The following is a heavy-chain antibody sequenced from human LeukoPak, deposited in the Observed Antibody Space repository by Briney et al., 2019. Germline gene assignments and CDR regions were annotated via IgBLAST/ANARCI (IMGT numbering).Heavy chain of an antibody. CDR2: IYHSGST. CDR1: GGSISSGGYS. J-gene: IGHJ4*02. CDR3: ARDGDYGDYVGY. D-gene: IGHD4-17*01. V-gene: IGHV4-30-2*01. Sequence: KPSETLSLTCAVSGGSISSGGYSWGWIRQPPGKGLEWIGYIYHSGSTYYNPSLKSRVTISVDRSKNQFSLKLSSVTAADTAVYYCARDGDYGDYVGYWGQGTLVTVSS.